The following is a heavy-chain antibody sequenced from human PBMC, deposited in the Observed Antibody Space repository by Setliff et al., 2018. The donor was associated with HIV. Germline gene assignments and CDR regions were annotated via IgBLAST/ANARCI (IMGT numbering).Heavy chain of an antibody. J-gene: IGHJ3*02. V-gene: IGHV4-39*01. CDR2: IYYSGST. CDR3: ATSAESGFGIHWGVFNI. Sequence: SETLSLTCTVSGGSISSSRYYWGWIRQPPGKGLEWIGSIYYSGSTDYNPSLKSRVTISVDTSKNQFSLKLRSVTAADTAVYYCATSAESGFGIHWGVFNIWGQGTRVTVSS. D-gene: IGHD3-10*01. CDR1: GGSISSSRYY.